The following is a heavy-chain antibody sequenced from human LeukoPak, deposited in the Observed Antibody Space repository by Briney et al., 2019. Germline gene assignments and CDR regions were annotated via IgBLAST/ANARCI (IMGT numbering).Heavy chain of an antibody. Sequence: PSETLSLTCAVSGGSFSGYYWSWIRQPPGKGLEWIGEINHSGSTNYNPSLKSRVTISVDTSKNQFSLKLSSVTAADTAVYYCASRSVVVAARADYWGQGTLVTVSS. J-gene: IGHJ4*02. CDR1: GGSFSGYY. CDR2: INHSGST. V-gene: IGHV4-34*01. D-gene: IGHD2-15*01. CDR3: ASRSVVVAARADY.